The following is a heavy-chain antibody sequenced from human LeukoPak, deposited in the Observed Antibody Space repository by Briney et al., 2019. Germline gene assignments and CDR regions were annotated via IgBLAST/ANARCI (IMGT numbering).Heavy chain of an antibody. D-gene: IGHD6-6*01. J-gene: IGHJ4*02. CDR3: ARAHIEYSSSYVGY. CDR2: ISSSSSYI. V-gene: IGHV3-21*01. Sequence: GGSLRLSCAASGFTFSSYSMNWVRKAPGKGLEWVSSISSSSSYIYYADPVKGRFTISRDNAKNSLYLQMNSLRAEDTAVHYCARAHIEYSSSYVGYWGQGTLVTVSS. CDR1: GFTFSSYS.